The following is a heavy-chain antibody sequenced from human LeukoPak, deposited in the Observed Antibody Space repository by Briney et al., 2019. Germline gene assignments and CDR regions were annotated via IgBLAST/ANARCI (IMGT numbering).Heavy chain of an antibody. D-gene: IGHD6-19*01. V-gene: IGHV3-30-3*01. CDR1: GFTFSSYN. CDR2: MSYDGSNK. Sequence: GGSLRLSCAAAGFTFSSYNIHWVRQAPGQGLEWVAVMSYDGSNKYYADSVKGRFTSSRDSSKNTLYLQMNSLRAEDTAVYYCAREEISGWLDYWGQGTLVTVSS. J-gene: IGHJ4*02. CDR3: AREEISGWLDY.